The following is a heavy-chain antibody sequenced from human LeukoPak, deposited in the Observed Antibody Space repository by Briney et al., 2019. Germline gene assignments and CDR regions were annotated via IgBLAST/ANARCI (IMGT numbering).Heavy chain of an antibody. Sequence: PSETLSLTCTVSGGSISSYYWSWIRQPPGKGLEWIGYGFYTGSTNYNPSLKSRVTISVDTSNNQFSLKLSSVTAADTAVYYCASEYRSSTSCYFDYWGQGNLVTVSS. CDR2: GFYTGST. CDR3: ASEYRSSTSCYFDY. CDR1: GGSISSYY. J-gene: IGHJ4*02. D-gene: IGHD2-2*01. V-gene: IGHV4-59*01.